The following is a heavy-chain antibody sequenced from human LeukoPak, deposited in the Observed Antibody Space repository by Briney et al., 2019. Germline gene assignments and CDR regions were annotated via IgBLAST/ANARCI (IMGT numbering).Heavy chain of an antibody. D-gene: IGHD1-26*01. J-gene: IGHJ5*02. CDR1: GGAISSYH. Sequence: SETLSLTCTVSGGAISSYHWSWIRQPAGKGLEWIGRIYTSGSTNYNPTLKSRVTMSVDTSKNQFSLNLSSVTAADTAVYYCARVDSGSYTNWFDPWGQGTLVTVSS. CDR2: IYTSGST. V-gene: IGHV4-4*07. CDR3: ARVDSGSYTNWFDP.